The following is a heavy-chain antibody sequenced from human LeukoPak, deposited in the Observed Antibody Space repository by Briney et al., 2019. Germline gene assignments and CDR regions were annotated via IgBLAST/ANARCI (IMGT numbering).Heavy chain of an antibody. J-gene: IGHJ4*02. CDR1: GGTFSSYA. V-gene: IGHV1-69*13. D-gene: IGHD1-26*01. Sequence: VASVKVSCKASGGTFSSYAISWVRQAPGQGLEWMGGIIPIFGTANYAQKFQGRVTITADESTSTAYVELSSLRSEDTAVYYCARGPRWATNFDYWGQGTLVTVSS. CDR3: ARGPRWATNFDY. CDR2: IIPIFGTA.